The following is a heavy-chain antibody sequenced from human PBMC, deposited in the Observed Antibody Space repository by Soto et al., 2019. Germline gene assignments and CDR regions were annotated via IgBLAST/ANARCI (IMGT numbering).Heavy chain of an antibody. CDR1: GFTFSTYA. CDR2: ISYDGSNK. J-gene: IGHJ6*02. CDR3: ARGRGYSGYDFSLGMDV. Sequence: GGSLRLSCAASGFTFSTYAMHWVRQSPGKGLEWVAVISYDGSNKYYADSVKGRFTTSRDNSKNTLYLQMNSLRAEDTAVYYCARGRGYSGYDFSLGMDVWGQGTTVTVSS. V-gene: IGHV3-30-3*01. D-gene: IGHD5-12*01.